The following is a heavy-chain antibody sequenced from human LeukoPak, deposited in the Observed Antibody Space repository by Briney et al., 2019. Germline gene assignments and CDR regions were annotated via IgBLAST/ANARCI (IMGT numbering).Heavy chain of an antibody. D-gene: IGHD3-22*01. J-gene: IGHJ4*02. Sequence: GGSLRLSCAVSGFTFSSYAMSWVRQAPGKGLEWVSGTSGSGGSTYYADSVKGRFTISRDNSKNTLYLQMNSLRAEDTAVYYCAKDHWYYYDSSGYSSFDYWGQGTLVTVSS. CDR3: AKDHWYYYDSSGYSSFDY. CDR2: TSGSGGST. CDR1: GFTFSSYA. V-gene: IGHV3-23*01.